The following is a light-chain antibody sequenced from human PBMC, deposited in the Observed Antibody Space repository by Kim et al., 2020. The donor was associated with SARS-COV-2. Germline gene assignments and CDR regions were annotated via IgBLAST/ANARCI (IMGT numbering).Light chain of an antibody. CDR3: SSYAGSNVV. CDR2: EVS. Sequence: PGQSFTISCTGPSGDVGGYNYVSWYQQHPGKAPKLMIYEVSKRPSGVPDRFSGSKSGNTASLTVSGLQAEDEADYYCSSYAGSNVVFGGGTQLTVL. J-gene: IGLJ2*01. V-gene: IGLV2-8*01. CDR1: SGDVGGYNY.